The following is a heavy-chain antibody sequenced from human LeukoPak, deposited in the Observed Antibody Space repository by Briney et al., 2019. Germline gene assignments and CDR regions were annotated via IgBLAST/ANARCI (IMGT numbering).Heavy chain of an antibody. CDR3: VRDLWGFDY. V-gene: IGHV3-64D*06. D-gene: IGHD1-26*01. CDR1: GFSFRTLA. CDR2: IGGDDVTA. J-gene: IGHJ4*02. Sequence: GGSLRLSCSASGFSFRTLAMHWVRQAPGRGLEYLAVIGGDDVTAYFADSVKGRFTVSRDISTNTLHLQMTSLRPEDTAVYYCVRDLWGFDYWGQGTLATVSS.